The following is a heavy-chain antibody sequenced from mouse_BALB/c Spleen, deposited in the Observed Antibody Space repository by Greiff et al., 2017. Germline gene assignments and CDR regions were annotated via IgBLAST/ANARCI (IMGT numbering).Heavy chain of an antibody. V-gene: IGHV1S81*02. CDR2: INPSNGRT. J-gene: IGHJ2*01. CDR1: GYTFTSYW. Sequence: QVQLQQSGAELVKPGASVKLSCKASGYTFTSYWMHWVKQRPGQGLEWIGEINPSNGRTNYNEKFKSKATLTVDKSSSTAYMQLSSLTSEDSAVYYCARAGDYGSSFPFDYWGQGTTLTVSS. CDR3: ARAGDYGSSFPFDY. D-gene: IGHD1-1*01.